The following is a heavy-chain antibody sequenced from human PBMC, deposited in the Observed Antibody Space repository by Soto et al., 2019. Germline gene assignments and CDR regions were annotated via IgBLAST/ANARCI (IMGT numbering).Heavy chain of an antibody. CDR2: IYYSGST. D-gene: IGHD5-12*01. CDR3: ARLNSGYDPHFDY. Sequence: PSETLSLTCTVSGGSISSYYWSWIRQPPGKGLEWIGYIYYSGSTNYNPSLKSRVTISVDTSKNQFSLKLSSVTAADTAVYYCARLNSGYDPHFDYWGQGTMVTVSS. J-gene: IGHJ4*03. V-gene: IGHV4-59*08. CDR1: GGSISSYY.